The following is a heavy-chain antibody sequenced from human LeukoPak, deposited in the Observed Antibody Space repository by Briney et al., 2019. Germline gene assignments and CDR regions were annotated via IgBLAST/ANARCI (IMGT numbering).Heavy chain of an antibody. J-gene: IGHJ6*02. V-gene: IGHV4-34*01. CDR1: GGSFSGYY. CDR2: INHSGST. CDR3: ATSEGANYVYGMDV. Sequence: SETLCLTCAVYGGSFSGYYWSWIRQPPGKGLEWIGEINHSGSTNYNPSLKSRVTISVDTSKNQFSLKLSSVTAADTAVYYCATSEGANYVYGMDVWGQGTTVTVSS.